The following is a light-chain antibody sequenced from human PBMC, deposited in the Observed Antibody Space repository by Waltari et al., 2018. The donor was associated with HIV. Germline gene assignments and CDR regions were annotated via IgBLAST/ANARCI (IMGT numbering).Light chain of an antibody. CDR2: DVT. J-gene: IGLJ3*02. CDR3: ESYTSTSVWV. Sequence: QSALTQPASVSGSPGQSITISCTGSSSDRGGYNLVSWYQQHPGKAPRVLIYDVTTRPSGVSDRFSGSRSGDTASLTISGLQPEDEADYYCESYTSTSVWVFGGGTRLTVL. CDR1: SSDRGGYNL. V-gene: IGLV2-14*03.